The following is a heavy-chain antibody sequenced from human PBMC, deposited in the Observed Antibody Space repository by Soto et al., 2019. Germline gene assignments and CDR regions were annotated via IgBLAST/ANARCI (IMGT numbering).Heavy chain of an antibody. V-gene: IGHV4-39*02. J-gene: IGHJ4*02. CDR2: MSYSGNT. CDR1: GGSISSSRYY. Sequence: ASETLSLTCSVSGGSISSSRYYWGWIRQPPGKGLEWIGSMSYSGNTYYQSSLKGRVTISVDTSKNQFSLKLGSVTAADTALYYCAKDIGGSYVQRWGSLDYWGQGTLVTVSS. CDR3: AKDIGGSYVQRWGSLDY. D-gene: IGHD1-26*01.